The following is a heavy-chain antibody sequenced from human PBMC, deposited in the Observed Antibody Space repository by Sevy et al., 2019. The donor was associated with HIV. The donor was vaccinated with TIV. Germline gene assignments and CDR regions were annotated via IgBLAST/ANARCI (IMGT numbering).Heavy chain of an antibody. CDR1: GGSMNSYY. CDR2: IFYSGST. V-gene: IGHV4-59*08. J-gene: IGHJ6*03. CDR3: ARQRAELSSSWAYYYYVEV. Sequence: SETLSLTCTVSGGSMNSYYWSWIRQTPGKGLEWIGYIFYSGSTNYNPSLKSRVTISVDTSKSQFSLNLRSLTAADTAVYYCARQRAELSSSWAYYYYVEVWGKGTTVTVSS. D-gene: IGHD6-13*01.